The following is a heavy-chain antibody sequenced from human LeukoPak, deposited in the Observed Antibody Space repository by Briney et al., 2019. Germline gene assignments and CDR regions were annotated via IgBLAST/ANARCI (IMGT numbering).Heavy chain of an antibody. D-gene: IGHD6-13*01. CDR2: ISSSGSTI. CDR1: GFTFSSYE. J-gene: IGHJ3*01. Sequence: GGSLRLSCAASGFTFSSYEMNWVRQAPGKGLEWVSYISSSGSTIYYADSVKGRFTISRDNSKNTLYLQMNSPRAEDTAVYYCARGSIAALVWGQGTMVTVSS. CDR3: ARGSIAALV. V-gene: IGHV3-48*03.